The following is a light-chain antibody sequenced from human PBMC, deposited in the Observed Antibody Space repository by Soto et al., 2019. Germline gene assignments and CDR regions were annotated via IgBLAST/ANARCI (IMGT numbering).Light chain of an antibody. Sequence: IQMTQSPCSVSASVGDRVTIPCRASQPISSWLAWYQQVPGQAPYLLIYPASTLQSGVPSRFSGSGSGTDFTLTINSLQPEDFATYYCQQGYNFPRAFGQGTKVDIK. CDR2: PAS. V-gene: IGKV1-12*01. J-gene: IGKJ1*01. CDR1: QPISSW. CDR3: QQGYNFPRA.